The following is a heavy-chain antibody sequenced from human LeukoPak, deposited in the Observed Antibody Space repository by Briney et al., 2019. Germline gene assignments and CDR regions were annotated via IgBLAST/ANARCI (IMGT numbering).Heavy chain of an antibody. D-gene: IGHD2/OR15-2a*01. J-gene: IGHJ4*02. CDR2: LNPSGGST. Sequence: ASVKVSCKASGYTFINYYIHWVRRAPGQGLEWMAILNPSGGSTSYAQKFQGRVSMTRDTSTNTVYMELRSLRPDDTAVYFCARAPHEGTSKVTFYFDYWGQGTQVTVS. V-gene: IGHV1-46*01. CDR1: GYTFINYY. CDR3: ARAPHEGTSKVTFYFDY.